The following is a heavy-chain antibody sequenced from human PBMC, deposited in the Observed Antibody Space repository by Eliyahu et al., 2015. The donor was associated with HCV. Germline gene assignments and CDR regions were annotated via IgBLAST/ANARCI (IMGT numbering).Heavy chain of an antibody. D-gene: IGHD1-14*01. CDR1: GFTFSSYA. Sequence: EVQLLESGGGLVQPGGSLRLSCAASGFTFSSYAMSWVRQAPGKGLXWVSAISGSGGSTYYADSVKGRFTISRDNSKNTLYLQMNSLRAEDTSVYYCANLNRGWFDPWGQGTLVTVSS. CDR2: ISGSGGST. V-gene: IGHV3-23*01. CDR3: ANLNRGWFDP. J-gene: IGHJ5*02.